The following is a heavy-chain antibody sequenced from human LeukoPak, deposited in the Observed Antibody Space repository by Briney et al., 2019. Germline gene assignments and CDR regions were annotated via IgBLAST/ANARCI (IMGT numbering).Heavy chain of an antibody. V-gene: IGHV1-18*01. Sequence: ASVKVSCKASGYTFTSYGISWVRQAPGQGLEWMGWISAYNGNTNYAQKVQGRVTMTTDTSTSTAYMELRSLRSDDTAVYYCARDDVGSYSGTDAFDIWGQGTMVTVSS. D-gene: IGHD1-26*01. CDR1: GYTFTSYG. CDR3: ARDDVGSYSGTDAFDI. J-gene: IGHJ3*02. CDR2: ISAYNGNT.